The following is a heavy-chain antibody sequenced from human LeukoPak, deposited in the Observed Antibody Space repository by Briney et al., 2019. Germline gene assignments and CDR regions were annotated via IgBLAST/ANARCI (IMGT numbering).Heavy chain of an antibody. CDR1: GFTFSSYA. CDR2: ISGSGGST. CDR3: AKDFLVLDRPYYFDY. V-gene: IGHV3-23*01. J-gene: IGHJ4*02. Sequence: GGSLRLSCAASGFTFSSYAMSWVRQAPGKGLEWVSAISGSGGSTYYADSVKGRFTISRDNSKNTLYLQMNSLRAEDTAVYYCAKDFLVLDRPYYFDYWGQGTLVTVSS. D-gene: IGHD3-3*01.